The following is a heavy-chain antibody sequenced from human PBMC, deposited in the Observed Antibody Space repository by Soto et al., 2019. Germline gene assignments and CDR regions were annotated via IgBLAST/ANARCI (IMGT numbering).Heavy chain of an antibody. CDR1: GRSMISYY. CDR3: AREGDDRHFFFDS. J-gene: IGHJ4*02. CDR2: IYTGGNT. V-gene: IGHV4-4*07. D-gene: IGHD3-3*02. Sequence: QLQESGPGLVKPSETLSLTCNVSGRSMISYYWSWIRQPAGKGPEWIGRIYTGGNTNYNPSLKSRVTMSVDTSKSQFSLKLTPVTAADTAVYYCAREGDDRHFFFDSWGQGTLVTVSS.